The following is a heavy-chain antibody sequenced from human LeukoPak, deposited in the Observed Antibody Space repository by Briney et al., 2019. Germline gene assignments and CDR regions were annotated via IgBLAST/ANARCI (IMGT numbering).Heavy chain of an antibody. Sequence: KPSETLSLTCTVSGGSISSGDYYWSWIRQPPGKGLEWIGYIYYSGSTYYNPSLKSRVTISVDTSKNQFSLKLSSVTATDTAVYYCARHRGSSSNFDYWGQGTLVTVSS. V-gene: IGHV4-30-4*01. CDR3: ARHRGSSSNFDY. J-gene: IGHJ4*02. D-gene: IGHD6-6*01. CDR2: IYYSGST. CDR1: GGSISSGDYY.